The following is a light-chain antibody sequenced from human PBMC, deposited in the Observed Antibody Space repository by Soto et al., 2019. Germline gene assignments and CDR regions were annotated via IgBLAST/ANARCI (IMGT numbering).Light chain of an antibody. CDR3: QQSYSGPPT. J-gene: IGKJ2*01. Sequence: DIQVTQSPSSLSASLGDRVAITCRTSQNVAKFLNWYQQRPGKAPKLLILGVSSLQSGVPSRFSGSGSGTEFTLTISSPQPDDCVTYYCQQSYSGPPTFGQGTKVEIK. CDR1: QNVAKF. V-gene: IGKV1-39*01. CDR2: GVS.